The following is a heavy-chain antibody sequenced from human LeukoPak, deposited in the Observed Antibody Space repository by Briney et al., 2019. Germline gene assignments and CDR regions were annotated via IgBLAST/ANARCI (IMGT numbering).Heavy chain of an antibody. J-gene: IGHJ6*03. V-gene: IGHV1-46*01. D-gene: IGHD2/OR15-2a*01. CDR1: GYTFTSYY. CDR2: INPSGGST. CDR3: AKDSLSYYYYMDV. Sequence: ASVKVSCKASGYTFTSYYMHWVRQAPGQGLEWMGIINPSGGSTSYAQKFQGRVTMTRDTSTSTVYMELSSLRSEDTAVYYCAKDSLSYYYYMDVWGKGTTVTVSS.